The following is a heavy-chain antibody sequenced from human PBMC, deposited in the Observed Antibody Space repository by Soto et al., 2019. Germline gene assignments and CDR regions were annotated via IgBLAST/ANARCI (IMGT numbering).Heavy chain of an antibody. CDR3: ATLGHYYGSGLINWFDP. Sequence: ASVKVSCKVSGYTLTELSMHWVRQAPGEGLEWMGGFDPEDGETIYAQKFQGRVTMTEDTSTDTAYMELSSLRSEDTAVYYCATLGHYYGSGLINWFDPWGQGTLVTVSS. D-gene: IGHD3-10*01. J-gene: IGHJ5*02. CDR2: FDPEDGET. V-gene: IGHV1-24*01. CDR1: GYTLTELS.